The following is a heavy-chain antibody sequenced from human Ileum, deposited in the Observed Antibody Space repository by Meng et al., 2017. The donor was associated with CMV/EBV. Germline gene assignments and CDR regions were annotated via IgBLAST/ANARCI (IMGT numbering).Heavy chain of an antibody. J-gene: IGHJ4*02. CDR2: ITHTSDT. Sequence: GGSLRLSCSTSGFTFSSYSLNWVRQAPGKGLEWVSSITHTSDTYYADSLKGRFTLSRDNAQNSVYLQMDSLTAEDTAIYYCARGWPPDYWGQGTLVIVSS. CDR3: ARGWPPDY. CDR1: GFTFSSYS. V-gene: IGHV3-21*06. D-gene: IGHD6-13*01.